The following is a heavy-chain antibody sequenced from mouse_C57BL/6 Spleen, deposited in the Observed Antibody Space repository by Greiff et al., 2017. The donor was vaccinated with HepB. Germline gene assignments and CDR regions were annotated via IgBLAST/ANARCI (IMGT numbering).Heavy chain of an antibody. CDR1: GYSFTDYN. CDR3: ARAVGPAGNFDWFAY. Sequence: VQLQQSGPELVKPGASVKISCKASGYSFTDYNMNWVKQSNGKSLEWIGVINPNYGTTSYNQKLKGKATLTVDQSSSTAYMQLNSLTSEDSAVYYCARAVGPAGNFDWFAYWGQGTLVTVSA. CDR2: INPNYGTT. J-gene: IGHJ3*01. V-gene: IGHV1-39*01. D-gene: IGHD3-1*01.